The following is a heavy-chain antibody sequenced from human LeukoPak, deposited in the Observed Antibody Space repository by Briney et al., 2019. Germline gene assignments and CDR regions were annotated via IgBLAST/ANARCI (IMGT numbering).Heavy chain of an antibody. CDR2: INISGGST. D-gene: IGHD6-13*01. Sequence: GESLKISCKGSGYSFTSYWIGWVRQAPGQGLKWMGIINISGGSTSYAQEFQGRITMTRDMSTSTVYMEVSSLRSEDTAVYYCAKETASAAAGTFDYWGQGTLVIVSS. V-gene: IGHV1-46*01. CDR3: AKETASAAAGTFDY. J-gene: IGHJ4*02. CDR1: GYSFTSYW.